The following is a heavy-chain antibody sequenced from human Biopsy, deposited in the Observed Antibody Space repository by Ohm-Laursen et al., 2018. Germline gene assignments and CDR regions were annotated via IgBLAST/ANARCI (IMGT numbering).Heavy chain of an antibody. V-gene: IGHV1-24*01. D-gene: IGHD1-1*01. Sequence: ASVKVSCKVSGYSLTELSMHWVRQAPGQGLEWMGGFAPENGRIVYSQKFQGRVTMTEDTSTSTAYMEVWRLRSEDTAVYYCAADINVWNVNYWGQGTQVTVSS. CDR2: FAPENGRI. CDR1: GYSLTELS. CDR3: AADINVWNVNY. J-gene: IGHJ4*02.